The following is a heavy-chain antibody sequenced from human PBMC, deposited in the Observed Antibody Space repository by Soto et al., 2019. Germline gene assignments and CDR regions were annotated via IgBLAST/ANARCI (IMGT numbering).Heavy chain of an antibody. J-gene: IGHJ6*02. D-gene: IGHD3-22*01. CDR1: GFSFSDCG. Sequence: GGSLRLSCAASGFSFSDCGMHWVRQAPGKGLEWVAVISYDGSNKYYADSVKGRFTISRDNSKNTLYLQMNTLRAEDTALYYCAKDNADNYESGTQPPGYYYGMHVWGQGTTVTVSS. CDR3: AKDNADNYESGTQPPGYYYGMHV. V-gene: IGHV3-30*18. CDR2: ISYDGSNK.